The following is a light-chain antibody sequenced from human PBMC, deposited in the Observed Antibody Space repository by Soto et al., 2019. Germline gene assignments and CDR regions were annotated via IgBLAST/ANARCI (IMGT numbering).Light chain of an antibody. J-gene: IGLJ1*01. Sequence: QSFLTQPASVSGSPGQSITISCTGTSSDVGGYNHVSWYQIHPGKAPKLIIYEVTSRPSGVSYRLSGSKSGNSASLTISGLQAEDEADYYCSSYASSSSYVFGGGTKVTVL. CDR2: EVT. V-gene: IGLV2-14*01. CDR3: SSYASSSSYV. CDR1: SSDVGGYNH.